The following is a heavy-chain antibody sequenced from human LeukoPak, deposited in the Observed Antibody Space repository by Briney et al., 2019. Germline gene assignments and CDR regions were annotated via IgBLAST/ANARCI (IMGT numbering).Heavy chain of an antibody. V-gene: IGHV3-23*01. CDR1: GFTFSSYA. D-gene: IGHD1-26*01. J-gene: IGHJ4*02. Sequence: PGGSLRLSCAASGFTFSSYAMSWARQAPGKGLEWVSAISGSGGSTYYADSVKGRFTISRDNSKNTLYLQMNSLRAEDTAVYYCAKGDLGSIVGATKLDYWGQGTLVTVSS. CDR2: ISGSGGST. CDR3: AKGDLGSIVGATKLDY.